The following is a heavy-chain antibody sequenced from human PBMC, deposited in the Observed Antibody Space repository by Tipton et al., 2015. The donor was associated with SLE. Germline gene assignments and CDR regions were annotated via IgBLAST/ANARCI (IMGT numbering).Heavy chain of an antibody. CDR3: AREGWQQLVPLFDY. D-gene: IGHD6-13*01. CDR2: INHSGST. CDR1: GGSSSGYY. Sequence: TLSLTCAVYGGSSSGYYWSWIRQPPGKGLEWIGEINHSGSTNYNPSLKSRVTISVDTSKNQFSLQLNSVTPEDTAVYYCAREGWQQLVPLFDYWGQGTLVTVSS. V-gene: IGHV4-34*01. J-gene: IGHJ4*02.